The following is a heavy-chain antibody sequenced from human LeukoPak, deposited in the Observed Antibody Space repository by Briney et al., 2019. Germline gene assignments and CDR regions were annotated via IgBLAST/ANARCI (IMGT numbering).Heavy chain of an antibody. CDR3: ARGLMGATTGPSYFDY. V-gene: IGHV4-34*01. CDR1: GGSFSGYY. Sequence: SDTLSLTCAVYGGSFSGYYWSWIRQPPGKGLESIGEINHSGSTNYNPSLKSRVTISVDTSKNQFSLKLSSVTAADTAVYYCARGLMGATTGPSYFDYWGQGTLVTVSS. D-gene: IGHD1-26*01. J-gene: IGHJ4*02. CDR2: INHSGST.